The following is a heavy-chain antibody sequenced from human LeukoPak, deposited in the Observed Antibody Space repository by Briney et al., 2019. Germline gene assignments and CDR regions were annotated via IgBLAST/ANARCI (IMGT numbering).Heavy chain of an antibody. V-gene: IGHV4-34*08. CDR1: GFTFSSSE. Sequence: GSLRLSCVASGFTFSSSEMNWVRQAPGKGLEWIGEINHSGSTNYNPSLKSRVTISVDTSKNQFSLKLSSVTAADTAVYYCAIARSIAARLDYWGQGTLVTVSS. J-gene: IGHJ4*02. D-gene: IGHD6-6*01. CDR3: AIARSIAARLDY. CDR2: INHSGST.